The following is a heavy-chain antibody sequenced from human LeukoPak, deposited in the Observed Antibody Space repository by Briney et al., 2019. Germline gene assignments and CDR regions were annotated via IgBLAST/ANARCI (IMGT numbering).Heavy chain of an antibody. D-gene: IGHD1-26*01. Sequence: GGSLRLSCVASGFTFGSYAMSWVRQAPGKGLEWVSGISNSGSSTYYTDSVKGRFTISRDNSKNTLYLQMNSLRDEDTAVFYCARDRRSGSNYFDYWGQGTLVTVSS. CDR1: GFTFGSYA. CDR2: ISNSGSST. CDR3: ARDRRSGSNYFDY. J-gene: IGHJ4*02. V-gene: IGHV3-23*01.